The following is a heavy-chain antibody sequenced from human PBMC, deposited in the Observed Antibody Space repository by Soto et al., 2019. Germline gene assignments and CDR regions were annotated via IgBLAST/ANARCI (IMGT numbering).Heavy chain of an antibody. CDR2: IDPSDSYT. D-gene: IGHD3-3*01. V-gene: IGHV5-10-1*01. Sequence: PXESLKVSCKCSGNSFTSYWISLVRQMPGKGLEWMGRIDPSDSYTNYSPSFQGHVTISADKSISTAYLQWSSLKASDTAMYYCASGQRFLEWLLFDYWGQGTLVTVSS. CDR1: GNSFTSYW. CDR3: ASGQRFLEWLLFDY. J-gene: IGHJ4*02.